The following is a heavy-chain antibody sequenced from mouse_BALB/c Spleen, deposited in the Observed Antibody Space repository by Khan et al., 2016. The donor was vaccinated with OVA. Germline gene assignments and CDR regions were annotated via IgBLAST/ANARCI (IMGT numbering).Heavy chain of an antibody. Sequence: VQLQQSGPELVKPGASVKISCKASGYSFTGYFMNWVMQSHGKSLEWIGRINPHIGETFYNQKFKGKATLTVDESSSTAHMVLRSLASEDSAVYYCARIYRSDFDYWGQGTTLTVSA. CDR3: ARIYRSDFDY. J-gene: IGHJ2*01. CDR1: GYSFTGYF. CDR2: INPHIGET. D-gene: IGHD1-1*01. V-gene: IGHV1-20*02.